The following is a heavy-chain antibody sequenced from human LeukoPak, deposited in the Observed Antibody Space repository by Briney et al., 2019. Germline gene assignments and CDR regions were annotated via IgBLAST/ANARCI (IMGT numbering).Heavy chain of an antibody. J-gene: IGHJ5*02. CDR3: ARLAVVVAATSELWFDP. CDR2: ISAYNGNT. Sequence: ASVKVSCKASGYTFTSYGISWVRQAPGQGLEWMGWISAYNGNTNYAQKLQGRVTMTTDTSTSTAYMELRSLRSDDTAVYYCARLAVVVAATSELWFDPWGQGTLVTVSS. CDR1: GYTFTSYG. V-gene: IGHV1-18*01. D-gene: IGHD2-15*01.